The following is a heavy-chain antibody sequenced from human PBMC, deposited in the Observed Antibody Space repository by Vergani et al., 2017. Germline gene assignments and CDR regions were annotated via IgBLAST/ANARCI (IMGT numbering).Heavy chain of an antibody. CDR1: EYSFGNYW. D-gene: IGHD1-1*01. CDR2: IYPAYSDT. V-gene: IGHV5-51*01. Sequence: EVELVQSGPEMRKPGESLKISCKGSEYSFGNYWIGWVRQMPWKGLEWMGIIYPAYSDTRYSPSFQGQVTISADKSISTAFLQWDSLKASDTALYYCARHTTYTDSWGQGTLVTVSS. CDR3: ARHTTYTDS. J-gene: IGHJ4*02.